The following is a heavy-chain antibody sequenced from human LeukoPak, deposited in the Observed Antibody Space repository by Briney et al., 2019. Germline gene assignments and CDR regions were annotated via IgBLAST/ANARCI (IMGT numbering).Heavy chain of an antibody. V-gene: IGHV4-59*01. CDR1: GSSISGYY. Sequence: SETLSLTCTVSGSSISGYYWSWIRQPPGKGLEWIGYIYYSGSTNYNPSLKSRVTISVDTSKNQFSLKLSSVTAADTAVYYCARCYYGSGSYYWFDPWGQGTLVTVSS. J-gene: IGHJ5*02. D-gene: IGHD3-10*01. CDR2: IYYSGST. CDR3: ARCYYGSGSYYWFDP.